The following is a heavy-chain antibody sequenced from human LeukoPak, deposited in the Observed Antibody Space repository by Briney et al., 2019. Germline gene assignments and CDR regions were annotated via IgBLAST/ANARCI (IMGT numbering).Heavy chain of an antibody. V-gene: IGHV4-39*01. CDR2: IYYSGST. D-gene: IGHD6-13*01. CDR1: GGSISSSSYY. Sequence: PSETLSLTCTVSGGSISSSSYYWGWIRQPPGKGLEWIGSIYYSGSTYYNPSLKSRVTISVDTSKNQFSLKLSSVTAADTAVYYCARQQLVRGPDAFDIWGQGTMVTVSS. CDR3: ARQQLVRGPDAFDI. J-gene: IGHJ3*02.